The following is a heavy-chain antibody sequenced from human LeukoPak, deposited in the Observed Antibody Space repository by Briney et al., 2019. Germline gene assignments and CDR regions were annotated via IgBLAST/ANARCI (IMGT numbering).Heavy chain of an antibody. CDR2: ISYDGSNK. CDR1: GFTFRSYG. V-gene: IGHV3-30*03. J-gene: IGHJ6*02. Sequence: GGSLRLSCAASGFTFRSYGMHWVRQAPGKGLEWVAFISYDGSNKYCADSVKGRFTISRDNSKNTLYLQMNSLRAEDTAVYYCARAYYRITIYALDVWGQGTTVTASS. D-gene: IGHD3-3*01. CDR3: ARAYYRITIYALDV.